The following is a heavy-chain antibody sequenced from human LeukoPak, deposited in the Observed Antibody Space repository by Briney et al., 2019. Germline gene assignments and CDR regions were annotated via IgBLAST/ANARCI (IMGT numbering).Heavy chain of an antibody. CDR2: INSDGSST. D-gene: IGHD6-19*01. J-gene: IGHJ3*02. V-gene: IGHV3-74*01. Sequence: PGGSLRLSCAASGFTFGSYWMHWVRQAPGKGLVWVSRINSDGSSTSYADSVKGRFTISRDNAKNTLYLQMNSLRAEDTAVYYCARTQRIGYSSGWYGIDGFDIWGQGTRVTVSS. CDR3: ARTQRIGYSSGWYGIDGFDI. CDR1: GFTFGSYW.